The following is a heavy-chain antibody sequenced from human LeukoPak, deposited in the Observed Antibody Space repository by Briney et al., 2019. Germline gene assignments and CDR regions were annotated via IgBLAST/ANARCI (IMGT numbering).Heavy chain of an antibody. CDR3: ARSRPTDSSGYYSRGWFDP. J-gene: IGHJ5*02. D-gene: IGHD3-22*01. Sequence: ASVKVSCKASGYTFTGYYIHWVRQAPGQGLEWMGWINPNSGGTNYAQKFQGRVTMTRDTSIRTAYMELSRLRSDDTAVYYCARSRPTDSSGYYSRGWFDPWGQGTLVTVSS. CDR2: INPNSGGT. CDR1: GYTFTGYY. V-gene: IGHV1-2*02.